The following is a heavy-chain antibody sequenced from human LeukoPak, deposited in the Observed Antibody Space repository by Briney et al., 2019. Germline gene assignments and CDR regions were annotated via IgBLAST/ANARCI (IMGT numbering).Heavy chain of an antibody. D-gene: IGHD4-17*01. Sequence: GASVKVSCKVSGYTLTELSMHWVRQAPGKGLEWIGGFDPEDGETIYAQKFQGRVTMTEDTSTDTAYMELSSLRSEDTAVYYCATVLGYGDYEGGLVDWGQGTLVTVS. CDR2: FDPEDGET. V-gene: IGHV1-24*01. J-gene: IGHJ4*02. CDR3: ATVLGYGDYEGGLVD. CDR1: GYTLTELS.